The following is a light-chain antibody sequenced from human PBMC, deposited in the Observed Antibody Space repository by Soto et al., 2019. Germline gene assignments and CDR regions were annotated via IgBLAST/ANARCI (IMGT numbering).Light chain of an antibody. J-gene: IGKJ1*01. Sequence: EMVMTQSPAILSVSPGESATLSCRASQSVSSNYLAWYQQKPGQAPRLLIYGASSRATGIPDRFSGSGSGTDFTLTISRLAPEDFAVYYCQQYGSSPETFGQGTKVDIK. CDR2: GAS. CDR3: QQYGSSPET. V-gene: IGKV3-20*01. CDR1: QSVSSNY.